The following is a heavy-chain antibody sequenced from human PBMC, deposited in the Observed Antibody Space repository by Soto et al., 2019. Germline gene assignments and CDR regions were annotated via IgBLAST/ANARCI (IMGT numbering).Heavy chain of an antibody. CDR1: GYTFTSYA. CDR2: INAGNGNT. CDR3: ARVMAPREGYNPFDY. J-gene: IGHJ4*02. V-gene: IGHV1-3*01. D-gene: IGHD2-8*01. Sequence: ASVKVSCKASGYTFTSYAMHWVRQAPGQRLEWMGWINAGNGNTKYSQKFQGRVTITRDTSASTAYMELGSLRSEDTAVYYCARVMAPREGYNPFDYWGQGTLVTVSS.